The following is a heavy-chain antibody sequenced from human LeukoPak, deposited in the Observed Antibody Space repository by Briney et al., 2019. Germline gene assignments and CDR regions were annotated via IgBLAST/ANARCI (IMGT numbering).Heavy chain of an antibody. D-gene: IGHD3-22*01. CDR2: INSGGNT. CDR3: ARGHFMAYDGSGYYHFDY. CDR1: GLTVSSNY. J-gene: IGHJ4*02. V-gene: IGHV3-53*01. Sequence: GGSLRLSCAASGLTVSSNYMSWVRRAPGKGLEWVSVINSGGNTYYADAVKGRFTISRDNSKNTLYLQMNSLRAEDTAVYYWARGHFMAYDGSGYYHFDYWGQGSLVTVSS.